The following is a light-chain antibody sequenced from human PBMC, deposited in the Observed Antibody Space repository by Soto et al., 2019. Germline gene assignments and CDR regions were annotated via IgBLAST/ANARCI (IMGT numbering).Light chain of an antibody. Sequence: IQMAQSPSTLSASVGDTVTITCRASQTISVSLAWYQQKPGKAPNLLINDASTLQEGVPSRFSGSGSGTEFTLTVTSLQPDDFTTYFCQQYDKYSTFGQGTKVDI. CDR2: DAS. J-gene: IGKJ1*01. CDR1: QTISVS. V-gene: IGKV1-5*01. CDR3: QQYDKYST.